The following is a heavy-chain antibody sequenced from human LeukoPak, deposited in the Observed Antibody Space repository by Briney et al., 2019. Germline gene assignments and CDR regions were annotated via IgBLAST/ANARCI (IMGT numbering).Heavy chain of an antibody. J-gene: IGHJ5*02. CDR3: AREDCSSTSCSNWFDP. V-gene: IGHV4-30-4*08. Sequence: PSETLSLTCTVSGGSISSYYWSWIRQPPGKGLEWIGYIYYSGSTYYNPSLKSRVTISVDTSKNQFSLKLSSVTAADTAVYYCAREDCSSTSCSNWFDPWGQGTLVTVSS. CDR2: IYYSGST. CDR1: GGSISSYY. D-gene: IGHD2-2*01.